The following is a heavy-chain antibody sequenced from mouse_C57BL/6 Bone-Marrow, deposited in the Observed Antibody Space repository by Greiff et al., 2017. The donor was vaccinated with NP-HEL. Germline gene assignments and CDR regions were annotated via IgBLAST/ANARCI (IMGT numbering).Heavy chain of an antibody. D-gene: IGHD1-1*01. CDR2: IDPNSGGT. V-gene: IGHV1-72*01. CDR3: ASPYYYGSSYWYFDV. J-gene: IGHJ1*03. Sequence: QVQLQQPGAELVKPGASVKLSCKASGYTFTSYWMHWVKQRPGRGLEWIGRIDPNSGGTKYNEKVKSKATLTVDKPSSTAYMQLSSLTSEDSAVYYCASPYYYGSSYWYFDVWGTGTTVTVSS. CDR1: GYTFTSYW.